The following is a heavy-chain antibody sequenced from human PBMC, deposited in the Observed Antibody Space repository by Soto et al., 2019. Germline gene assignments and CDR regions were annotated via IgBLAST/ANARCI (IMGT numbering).Heavy chain of an antibody. CDR3: ARGRGYSYGPYCFDY. J-gene: IGHJ4*02. CDR1: GGSISSEGYY. CDR2: IYYSGTT. D-gene: IGHD5-18*01. Sequence: PSETLSLTCTVSGGSISSEGYYWSWFRQLPGKGLEWIGDIYYSGTTYHNPSLRSRLTISGDASKNQFSLKLSSVTDADTALYYCARGRGYSYGPYCFDYWGQGTLVTVSS. V-gene: IGHV4-31*03.